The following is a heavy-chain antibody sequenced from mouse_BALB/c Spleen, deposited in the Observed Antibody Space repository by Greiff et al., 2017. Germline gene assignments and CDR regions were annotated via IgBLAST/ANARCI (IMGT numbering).Heavy chain of an antibody. CDR2: ISSGGSYT. CDR1: GFTFSSYA. CDR3: ARQDDSSWFAY. D-gene: IGHD2-4*01. Sequence: EVQGVESGGGLVKPGGSLKLSCAASGFTFSSYAMSWVRQTPEKRLEWVATISSGGSYTYYPDSVKGRFTISRDNAKNTLYLQMSSLRSEDTAMYYCARQDDSSWFAYWGQGTLVTVSA. V-gene: IGHV5-9-3*01. J-gene: IGHJ3*01.